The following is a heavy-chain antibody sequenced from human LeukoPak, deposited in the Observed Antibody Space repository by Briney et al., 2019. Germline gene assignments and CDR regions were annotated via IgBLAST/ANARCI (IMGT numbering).Heavy chain of an antibody. V-gene: IGHV1-2*02. J-gene: IGHJ4*02. CDR1: GFTFTAYH. Sequence: ASVKVSCKASGFTFTAYHMHWVRQAPGQGLEWMGWINPNSGGTNYAQKFQGRVTMTRDTSISTAYMELSGLRSDDTAVYYCASEAYYYDSSGYYKYWGQGTLVTVSS. CDR2: INPNSGGT. CDR3: ASEAYYYDSSGYYKY. D-gene: IGHD3-22*01.